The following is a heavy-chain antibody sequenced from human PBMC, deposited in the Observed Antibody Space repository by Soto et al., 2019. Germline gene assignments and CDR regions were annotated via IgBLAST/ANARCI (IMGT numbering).Heavy chain of an antibody. J-gene: IGHJ3*02. V-gene: IGHV1-24*01. CDR2: FDPEDGET. CDR1: GYTLTELS. Sequence: GASVKVSCKVSGYTLTELSMHWVRQAPGKGLEWMGGFDPEDGETVYAQKFQGRVTMTEDTSTDTAYMELSSLRSEDTAVYYFASTSSSWYKMPYDAFDIWGQGTMVTVS. D-gene: IGHD6-13*01. CDR3: ASTSSSWYKMPYDAFDI.